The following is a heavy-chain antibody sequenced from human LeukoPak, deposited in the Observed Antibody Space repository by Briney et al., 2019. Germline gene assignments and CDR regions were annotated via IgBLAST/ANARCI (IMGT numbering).Heavy chain of an antibody. Sequence: ASVKVSCKASGYTFTDYYMHWVRQAPGQGLEWMGWINPNSGGTKYAQKSQGRVTMTRDTSISTAHMELSRLRSDDTAIYYCARDVRSGWYLAGDWFDPWGQGTLVTVSS. J-gene: IGHJ5*02. CDR2: INPNSGGT. D-gene: IGHD6-19*01. V-gene: IGHV1-2*02. CDR3: ARDVRSGWYLAGDWFDP. CDR1: GYTFTDYY.